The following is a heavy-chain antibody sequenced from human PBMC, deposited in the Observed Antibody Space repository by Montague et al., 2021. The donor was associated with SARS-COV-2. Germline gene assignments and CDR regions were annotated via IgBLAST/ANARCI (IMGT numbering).Heavy chain of an antibody. CDR2: VFYTGST. V-gene: IGHV4-59*08. D-gene: IGHD6-13*01. Sequence: SETLSLTCSVSGDSIKTYYWSWVRQPPGRGLEYIGYVFYTGSTNDNPSLKSRLTISEDTSKNQFSLELRTVTAADTAVYYCARRSGSSSWFFDYWGRGILVTVSS. CDR3: ARRSGSSSWFFDY. CDR1: GDSIKTYY. J-gene: IGHJ4*02.